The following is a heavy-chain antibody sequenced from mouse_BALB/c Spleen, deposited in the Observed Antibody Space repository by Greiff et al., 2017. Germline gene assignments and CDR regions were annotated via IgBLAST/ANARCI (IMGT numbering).Heavy chain of an antibody. V-gene: IGHV5-4*02. D-gene: IGHD3-3*01. CDR2: ISDGGSYT. CDR1: GFTFSDYY. Sequence: EVKLVESGGGLVKPGGSLKLSCAASGFTFSDYYMYWVRQTPGKRLEWVATISDGGSYTYYPDSVKGRFTISRDNAKNNLYLQMSSLKSEDTAMYYCARDRSSRGYFDYWGQGTTLTVSS. J-gene: IGHJ2*01. CDR3: ARDRSSRGYFDY.